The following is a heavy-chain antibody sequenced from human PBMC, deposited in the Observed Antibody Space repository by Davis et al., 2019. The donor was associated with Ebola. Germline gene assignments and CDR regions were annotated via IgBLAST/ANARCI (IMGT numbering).Heavy chain of an antibody. CDR2: IYPGDFDT. D-gene: IGHD3-22*01. J-gene: IGHJ4*02. CDR1: GYSFTSYW. V-gene: IGHV5-51*01. CDR3: ARGTLYYYDSSGYYPYYFDY. Sequence: GESLKISCKGSGYSFTSYWIGWVRQMPGKGLEWMGIIYPGDFDTRYSPSFQGQVTISADKSISTAYLQWSSLKASDTAMYYCARGTLYYYDSSGYYPYYFDYWGQGTLVTVSS.